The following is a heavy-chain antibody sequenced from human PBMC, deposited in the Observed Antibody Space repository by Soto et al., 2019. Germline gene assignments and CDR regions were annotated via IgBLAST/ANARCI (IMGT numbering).Heavy chain of an antibody. CDR1: GGSFSGYY. V-gene: IGHV4-34*01. D-gene: IGHD3-10*01. Sequence: KPSETLSLTCAVYGGSFSGYYWSWIRQPPGKGLEWIGEINHSGSTNYNPSLESRVTISVDTSKNQFSLKLSSVTAADTAVYYCARGGGQLLWFGDYINWFDPWGQGTLVTVSS. J-gene: IGHJ5*02. CDR3: ARGGGQLLWFGDYINWFDP. CDR2: INHSGST.